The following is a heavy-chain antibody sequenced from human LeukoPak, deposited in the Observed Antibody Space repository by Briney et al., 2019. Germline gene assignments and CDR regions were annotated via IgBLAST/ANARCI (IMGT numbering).Heavy chain of an antibody. V-gene: IGHV3-23*01. CDR2: ISGSGDTT. J-gene: IGHJ3*02. CDR3: AKDYVGSLADAFDI. CDR1: GFTFSNYA. D-gene: IGHD2-15*01. Sequence: GGSLRLSCAASGFTFSNYAMSWVRQAPGKGPEWVSAISGSGDTTYYADSVKGRFTISRDNSKKTLFLEMDSLRAEDTAVYYCAKDYVGSLADAFDIWGQGTMVSVSS.